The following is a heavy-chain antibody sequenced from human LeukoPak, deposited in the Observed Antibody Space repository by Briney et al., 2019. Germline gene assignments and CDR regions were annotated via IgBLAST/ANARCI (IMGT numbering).Heavy chain of an antibody. Sequence: GGSLRLSCAASGFTFSSYGMHWVRQAPGKGLEWVAFIRHDGSNKYYADSVKGRFTISRDNSKNTLYLQMNSLRAEDTAVYYCAELGITMIGGVWGKGTTVTISS. CDR3: AELGITMIGGV. J-gene: IGHJ6*04. V-gene: IGHV3-30*02. CDR1: GFTFSSYG. D-gene: IGHD3-10*02. CDR2: IRHDGSNK.